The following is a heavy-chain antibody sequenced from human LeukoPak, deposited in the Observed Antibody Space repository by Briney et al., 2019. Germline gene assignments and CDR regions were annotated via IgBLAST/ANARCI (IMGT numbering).Heavy chain of an antibody. CDR3: ARVSGSGTPVYYYSYMDV. Sequence: GGSLRLSCAASGFTFSSYEMNWVRQAPGKGLEWVSSISSSSSYIYYADSVKGRFTISRDNAKNSLYLQMNSLRAEDTAVYYCARVSGSGTPVYYYSYMDVWGKGTTVIVSS. V-gene: IGHV3-21*01. D-gene: IGHD3-10*01. CDR2: ISSSSSYI. J-gene: IGHJ6*03. CDR1: GFTFSSYE.